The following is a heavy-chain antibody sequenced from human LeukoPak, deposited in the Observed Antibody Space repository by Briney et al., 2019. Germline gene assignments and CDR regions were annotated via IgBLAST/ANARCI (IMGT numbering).Heavy chain of an antibody. CDR3: ARESIAVAGTDY. D-gene: IGHD6-19*01. CDR2: ISSSSSYT. J-gene: IGHJ4*02. CDR1: GYTFSDYY. V-gene: IGHV3-11*06. Sequence: GGSLRLSCAASGYTFSDYYMSWVRQARGKGLEWVSYISSSSSYTNYADSVKGRFTISRDNAKNSLYLQMNSLRAEDTAVYYCARESIAVAGTDYWGQGTLVTVSS.